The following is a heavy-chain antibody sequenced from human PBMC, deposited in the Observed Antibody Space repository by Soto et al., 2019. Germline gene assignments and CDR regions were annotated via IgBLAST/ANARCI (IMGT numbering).Heavy chain of an antibody. CDR2: ISGSGGST. CDR3: ATDNEVFADSAGYFDY. J-gene: IGHJ4*02. V-gene: IGHV3-23*01. CDR1: GFTFSSYA. D-gene: IGHD2-15*01. Sequence: EGRLLEHGGDLVQPGGSLRLSCEASGFTFSSYAMSWVRQAPGKGLEWVSVISGSGGSTNYADSVKGRFTISGDNFKNTLYLQMNSLRAGDTAVYYCATDNEVFADSAGYFDYWGQGTLVTVSS.